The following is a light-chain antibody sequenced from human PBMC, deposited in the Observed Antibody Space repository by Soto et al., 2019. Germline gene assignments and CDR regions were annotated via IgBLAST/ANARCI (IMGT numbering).Light chain of an antibody. CDR3: QQRSNWPPALS. Sequence: EVVLTQSPATPSLSPGDRATLSCRASQSVNNFLAWYQQKPGQTPRLLIYDASKRATGIPGRFSGSGSGTDFTLTISSLEPEDFAVYYCQQRSNWPPALSFGGGTKVDIK. V-gene: IGKV3-11*01. J-gene: IGKJ4*01. CDR2: DAS. CDR1: QSVNNF.